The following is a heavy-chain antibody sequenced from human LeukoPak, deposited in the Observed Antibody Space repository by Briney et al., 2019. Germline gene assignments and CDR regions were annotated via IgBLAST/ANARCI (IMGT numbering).Heavy chain of an antibody. Sequence: VASVKLSCTASVYTFTSCYIHWVRQAPGPGLGWMGIIDPSGGSTNHAQKGQGRVTMTRDTSTSTVYMELRSLRSEDMALYYCARTYYYDSSGYPVYFDYWGQGTLVTVSS. CDR2: IDPSGGST. V-gene: IGHV1-46*01. CDR1: VYTFTSCY. D-gene: IGHD3-22*01. CDR3: ARTYYYDSSGYPVYFDY. J-gene: IGHJ4*02.